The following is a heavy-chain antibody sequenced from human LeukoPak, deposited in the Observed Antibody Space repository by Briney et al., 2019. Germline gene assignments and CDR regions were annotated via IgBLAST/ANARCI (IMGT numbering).Heavy chain of an antibody. CDR3: ARAEVGFDI. Sequence: SETLSLTCAVYGLSFRVHDWSWIRHPPGKGVEWIGEFYRSGSTNYNPSLKSRLTISVDTSKNQFTVKLSSVTAGDTAVYYCARAEVGFDIWGQGTIVTVSS. J-gene: IGHJ3*02. D-gene: IGHD1-26*01. V-gene: IGHV4-34*01. CDR2: FYRSGST. CDR1: GLSFRVHD.